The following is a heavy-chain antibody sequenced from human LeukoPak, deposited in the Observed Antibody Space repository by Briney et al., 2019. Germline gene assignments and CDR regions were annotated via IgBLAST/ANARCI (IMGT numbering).Heavy chain of an antibody. Sequence: QTGGSLRLSCAASGFTFSNYAMSWVRQAPGKGLEWVSVISYDGSNKYYADSVKGRFTISRDNSKTTLYLQMNSLRAEDTAVYYCARDNGQWLVLHLDYWGQGTLVTVSS. CDR1: GFTFSNYA. J-gene: IGHJ4*02. D-gene: IGHD6-19*01. CDR2: ISYDGSNK. V-gene: IGHV3-30*03. CDR3: ARDNGQWLVLHLDY.